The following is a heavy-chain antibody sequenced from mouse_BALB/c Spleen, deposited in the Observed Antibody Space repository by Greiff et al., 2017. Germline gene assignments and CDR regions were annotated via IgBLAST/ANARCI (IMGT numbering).Heavy chain of an antibody. CDR1: GFTFSSYA. Sequence: EVKLMESGGGLVKPGGSLKLSCAASGFTFSSYAMSWVRQTPEKRLEWVASISSGGSTYYPDSVKGRFTISRDNARNILYLQMSSLRSEDTAMYYCARGDGVAYWGQGTLVTVSA. CDR3: ARGDGVAY. CDR2: ISSGGST. J-gene: IGHJ3*01. V-gene: IGHV5-6-5*01.